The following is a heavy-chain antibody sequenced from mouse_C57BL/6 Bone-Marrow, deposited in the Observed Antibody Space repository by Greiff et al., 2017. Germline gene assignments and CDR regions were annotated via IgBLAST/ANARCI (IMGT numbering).Heavy chain of an antibody. Sequence: QVQLKQSGAELMKPGASVKLSCKATGYTFTGYWIEWVKQRPGHGLEWIGEILPGNGSTNYNEKFKGKATFTADTSSNTAYMHLSSLTTEDSAIXYCAKWDYLIDYWGQGNTLTGSA. CDR2: ILPGNGST. V-gene: IGHV1-9*01. CDR1: GYTFTGYW. D-gene: IGHD2-4*01. CDR3: AKWDYLIDY. J-gene: IGHJ2*01.